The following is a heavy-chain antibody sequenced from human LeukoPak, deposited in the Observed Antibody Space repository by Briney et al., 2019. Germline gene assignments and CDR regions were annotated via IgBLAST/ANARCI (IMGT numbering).Heavy chain of an antibody. Sequence: KTGGSLRLSCAASGFTFSSYSMNWVRQAPGKGLEWVSSISSSSSYIYYADSVKGRFTISRDNAKNSLYLQMNSLRAEDTAVYYCARDSGSYPGGRSWFDPWGQGTLVTVSS. V-gene: IGHV3-21*01. CDR3: ARDSGSYPGGRSWFDP. D-gene: IGHD1-26*01. CDR1: GFTFSSYS. CDR2: ISSSSSYI. J-gene: IGHJ5*02.